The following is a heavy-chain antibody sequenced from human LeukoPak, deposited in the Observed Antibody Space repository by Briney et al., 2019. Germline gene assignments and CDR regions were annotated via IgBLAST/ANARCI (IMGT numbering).Heavy chain of an antibody. Sequence: PGGSLRLSCAASGFTFNRYWMTWVRQAPGKGLELVANIKEDGSEKYYVDSVKGRFTISRDNAKNSLYLQINSLRAEDTAVYYCARVADYGDNEFDYWGQGTLVTVSS. V-gene: IGHV3-7*01. J-gene: IGHJ4*02. CDR1: GFTFNRYW. D-gene: IGHD4-17*01. CDR2: IKEDGSEK. CDR3: ARVADYGDNEFDY.